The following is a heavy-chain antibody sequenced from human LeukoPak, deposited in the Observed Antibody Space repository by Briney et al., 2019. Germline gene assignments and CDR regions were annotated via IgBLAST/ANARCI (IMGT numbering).Heavy chain of an antibody. CDR1: GFTFSNYW. CDR2: IAQRGTEK. Sequence: GGSLRLSCAASGFTFSNYWMTWVRQAPGKGLEWVANIAQRGTEKSYVDSVKGRFTVYRDNAKNSLYLQMNSLRAEDTAVYYCARDEAVAGTWGYWGQGTLVTVSS. D-gene: IGHD6-19*01. CDR3: ARDEAVAGTWGY. J-gene: IGHJ4*02. V-gene: IGHV3-7*01.